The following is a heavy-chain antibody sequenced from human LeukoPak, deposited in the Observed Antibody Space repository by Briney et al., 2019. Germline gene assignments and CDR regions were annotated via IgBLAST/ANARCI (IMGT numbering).Heavy chain of an antibody. CDR1: GGTFSSYA. J-gene: IGHJ4*02. CDR2: IIPIFGTA. CDR3: ARHLLWFGVLAYYFDY. Sequence: ASVKVSCKASGGTFSSYAISWVRQAPGQGLEWMGRIIPIFGTANYAQKFQGRVTITADKSTSTAYMELSSLRSEDTAVYYCARHLLWFGVLAYYFDYWGQGTLVTVSS. D-gene: IGHD3-10*01. V-gene: IGHV1-69*06.